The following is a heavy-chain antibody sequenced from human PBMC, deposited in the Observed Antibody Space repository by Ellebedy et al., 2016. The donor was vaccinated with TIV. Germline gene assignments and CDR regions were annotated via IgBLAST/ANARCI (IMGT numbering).Heavy chain of an antibody. Sequence: GESLKISCKGSGYTFTTYWISWVRQKPGKGLEWMGRIDPTDSYTTYNPSFEGHVTISADKSISTAYLQWSSLKASDTAMYYCARHMWFGEYPFDYWGQGTLVTVSS. CDR2: IDPTDSYT. CDR3: ARHMWFGEYPFDY. CDR1: GYTFTTYW. D-gene: IGHD3-10*01. V-gene: IGHV5-10-1*01. J-gene: IGHJ4*02.